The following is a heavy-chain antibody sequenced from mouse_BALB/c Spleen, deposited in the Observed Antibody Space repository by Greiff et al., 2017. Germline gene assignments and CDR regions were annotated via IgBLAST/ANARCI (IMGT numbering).Heavy chain of an antibody. CDR1: GFTFSSYG. CDR3: ASGIYYDYDVGFAY. CDR2: ISSGGSYT. J-gene: IGHJ3*01. D-gene: IGHD2-4*01. V-gene: IGHV5-6*01. Sequence: EVQGVESGGDLVKPGGSLKLSCAASGFTFSSYGMSWVRQTPDKRLEWVATISSGGSYTYYPDSVKGRFTISRDNAKNTLYLQMSSLKSEDTAMYYCASGIYYDYDVGFAYWGQGTLVTVSA.